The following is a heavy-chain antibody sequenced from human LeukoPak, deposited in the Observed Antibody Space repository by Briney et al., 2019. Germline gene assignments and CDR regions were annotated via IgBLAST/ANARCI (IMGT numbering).Heavy chain of an antibody. J-gene: IGHJ4*02. CDR1: GGTFSSYA. V-gene: IGHV1-69*05. CDR3: ARTSGSYLPFDY. Sequence: ASVKVSCKASGGTFSSYAISWVRQAPGQGLEWMGGIIPIFGTANYAQKFQGRVTITTDESTSTAYMELSSLRSEDTAVYYCARTSGSYLPFDYWGQGTLATVSS. CDR2: IIPIFGTA. D-gene: IGHD1-26*01.